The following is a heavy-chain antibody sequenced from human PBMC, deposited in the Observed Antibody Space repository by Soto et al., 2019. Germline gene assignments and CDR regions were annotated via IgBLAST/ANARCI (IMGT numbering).Heavy chain of an antibody. D-gene: IGHD3-10*01. Sequence: SEPLSLTCTVAGGSISSYYWSWIRQPPGKGLEWIGYIYYSGSTNYNPSLKSRVTISVDTSKNQFSLKLSSVTAADTAVYYCARGVLWFGRFDPWGQGTLVTVS. CDR1: GGSISSYY. V-gene: IGHV4-59*01. J-gene: IGHJ5*02. CDR2: IYYSGST. CDR3: ARGVLWFGRFDP.